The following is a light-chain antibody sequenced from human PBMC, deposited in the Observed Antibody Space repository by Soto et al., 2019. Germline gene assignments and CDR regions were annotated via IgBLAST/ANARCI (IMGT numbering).Light chain of an antibody. J-gene: IGKJ5*01. CDR3: QQHGSSPIT. CDR2: GAS. V-gene: IGKV3-20*01. CDR1: RSVTYNY. Sequence: EIVFTQSPGALSFFPGERATLSGRGSRSVTYNYLAWHQQKPGQTPRLLNYGASSRATGIPDRFSGSGSGTDFTLTISRLEPEDFAVYYCQQHGSSPITFGQGTRLEIK.